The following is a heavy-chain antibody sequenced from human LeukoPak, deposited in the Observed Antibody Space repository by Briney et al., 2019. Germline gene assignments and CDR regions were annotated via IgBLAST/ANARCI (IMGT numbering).Heavy chain of an antibody. V-gene: IGHV1-2*02. CDR1: GYTFTGYY. D-gene: IGHD1-26*01. Sequence: ASVKVSCKASGYTFTGYYLHWVRQAPGQGLEWMGWIYPKTGGTSYAQKFQGRVTMTRDTSISTAYMELIGLRSDDTAVYYCAGPWDQVGFNPWGQGTLVSVSS. CDR3: AGPWDQVGFNP. J-gene: IGHJ5*02. CDR2: IYPKTGGT.